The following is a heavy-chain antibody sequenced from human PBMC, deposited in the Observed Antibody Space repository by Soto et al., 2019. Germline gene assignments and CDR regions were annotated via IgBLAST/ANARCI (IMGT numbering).Heavy chain of an antibody. CDR2: INPSGGST. V-gene: IGHV1-46*03. CDR3: ARDKKDYRNYVLEPYYYYYYMDV. CDR1: GYTFTSYY. J-gene: IGHJ6*03. D-gene: IGHD4-4*01. Sequence: QVQLVQSGAEVKKPGASVKVSCKASGYTFTSYYMHWVRQAPGQGLEWMGIINPSGGSTSYAQKFQGRGTITRGTSTRTVYMELSSLRTEDPAVYYCARDKKDYRNYVLEPYYYYYYMDVWGKGTTVTVPS.